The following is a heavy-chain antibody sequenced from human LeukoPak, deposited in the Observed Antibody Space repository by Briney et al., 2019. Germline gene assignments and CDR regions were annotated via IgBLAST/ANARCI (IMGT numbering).Heavy chain of an antibody. CDR2: IWYDGSNK. Sequence: PGGSLRLSCAASGFTFSSYGMHWVRQAPGKGLEWVAVIWYDGSNKYYADSVKGRFTISRDNSKNTLYLQMNSLRAEDTAVYYCARALPRTPGYYYGMDVRGKGTTVTVSS. CDR3: ARALPRTPGYYYGMDV. J-gene: IGHJ6*04. V-gene: IGHV3-33*01. D-gene: IGHD4-23*01. CDR1: GFTFSSYG.